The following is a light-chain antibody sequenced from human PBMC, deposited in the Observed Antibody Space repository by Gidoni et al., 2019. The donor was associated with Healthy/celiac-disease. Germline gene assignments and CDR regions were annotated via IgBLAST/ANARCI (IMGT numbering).Light chain of an antibody. Sequence: QSALTQPASVSASPGQSITISCTGISSDVGGYNYFSCYQQHPGTAPKLMIYDVSNRPSGVSKRFAGSKSGNTASMTISGLQAEDEADYYCSSYTSSSVVFGGGTKLTVL. CDR3: SSYTSSSVV. V-gene: IGLV2-14*01. CDR1: SSDVGGYNY. J-gene: IGLJ2*01. CDR2: DVS.